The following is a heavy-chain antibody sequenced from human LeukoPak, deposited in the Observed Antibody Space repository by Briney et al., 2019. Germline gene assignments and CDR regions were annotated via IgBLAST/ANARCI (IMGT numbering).Heavy chain of an antibody. CDR3: AKDRGVVAGPGHYYGMDV. CDR2: ISYDGSNK. V-gene: IGHV3-30*18. D-gene: IGHD6-19*01. CDR1: GFTFSSYG. Sequence: GGSLRLSCAASGFTFSSYGMHWVRQAPGKGLEWVAVISYDGSNKYYADSVKGRFTISRDNSKNTLYLQMNSLRAEDTAVYYCAKDRGVVAGPGHYYGMDVWGHGPTVTVSS. J-gene: IGHJ6*02.